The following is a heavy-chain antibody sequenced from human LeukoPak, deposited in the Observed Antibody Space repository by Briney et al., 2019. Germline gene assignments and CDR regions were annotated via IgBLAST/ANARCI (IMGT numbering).Heavy chain of an antibody. V-gene: IGHV3-49*03. CDR2: IRSKANGGTT. Sequence: TGGSLRLSCTASGFTFGDYAMSWFRQAPGKGLEWVGFIRSKANGGTTEYAASVKGRFTISRDDSKSIAYLQMNSLKTEDTAVYYCNREGKVTMVRGVDYYYYYGMDVWGQGTTVTVSS. CDR3: NREGKVTMVRGVDYYYYYGMDV. CDR1: GFTFGDYA. J-gene: IGHJ6*02. D-gene: IGHD3-10*01.